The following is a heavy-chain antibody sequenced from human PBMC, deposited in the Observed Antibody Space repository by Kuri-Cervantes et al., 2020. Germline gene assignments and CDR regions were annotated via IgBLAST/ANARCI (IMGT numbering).Heavy chain of an antibody. CDR1: GFTFSSYA. Sequence: GESLRLSCAASGFTFSSYAMSWVRQAPGKGLEWVSAISGSGGGTYYADSVKGRFTISRDNSKNTLYLQMNSLRAEDTAVYYCALLRGCSSTSCSGFSLDYWGQGTLVTVSS. V-gene: IGHV3-23*01. CDR3: ALLRGCSSTSCSGFSLDY. D-gene: IGHD2-2*01. J-gene: IGHJ4*02. CDR2: ISGSGGGT.